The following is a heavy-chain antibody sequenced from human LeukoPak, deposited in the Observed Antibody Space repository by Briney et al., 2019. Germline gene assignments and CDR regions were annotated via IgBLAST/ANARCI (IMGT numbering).Heavy chain of an antibody. J-gene: IGHJ4*02. Sequence: RASVKVSCKASGYTFTGYYMHWVRQVPGQGLEWMGWINPNSGGTNYAQKFQGRVTMTRDTSISTAYMELSRLRSDDTAVYYCARDGAGSYYNTVDYWGQGTLVTVSS. CDR2: INPNSGGT. CDR1: GYTFTGYY. CDR3: ARDGAGSYYNTVDY. V-gene: IGHV1-2*02. D-gene: IGHD3-10*01.